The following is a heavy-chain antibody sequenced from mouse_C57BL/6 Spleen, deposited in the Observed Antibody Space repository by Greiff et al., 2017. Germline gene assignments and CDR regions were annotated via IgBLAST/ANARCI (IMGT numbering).Heavy chain of an antibody. CDR1: GYSITSGYY. Sequence: DVQLQESGPGLVKPSQSLSLTCSVTGYSITSGYYWNWIRQFPGNKLEWMGYISYDGSNNYNPSLKNRISITRDTSKNQFFLKLNSVTTEDTATYYCARYYGSSFDHWGQGTTLTVSS. V-gene: IGHV3-6*01. CDR2: ISYDGSN. J-gene: IGHJ2*01. CDR3: ARYYGSSFDH. D-gene: IGHD1-1*01.